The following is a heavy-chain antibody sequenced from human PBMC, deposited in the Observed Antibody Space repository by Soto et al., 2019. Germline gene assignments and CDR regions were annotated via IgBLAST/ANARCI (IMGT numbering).Heavy chain of an antibody. Sequence: QVQLVESGGGLVKPGGSLRLSCAASGFTFSDYYMSWIRQAPGKGLEWVSYISSSSSYTNYADSVKGRFTISRDNAKNSLYLQMNSLRAEDTAVYYCARAGCSSTSCYQNRGYFDYWGQGTLVTVSS. V-gene: IGHV3-11*06. J-gene: IGHJ4*02. CDR2: ISSSSSYT. D-gene: IGHD2-2*01. CDR1: GFTFSDYY. CDR3: ARAGCSSTSCYQNRGYFDY.